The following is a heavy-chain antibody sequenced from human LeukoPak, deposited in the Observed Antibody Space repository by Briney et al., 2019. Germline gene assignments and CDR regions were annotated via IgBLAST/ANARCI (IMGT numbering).Heavy chain of an antibody. CDR1: GYTFTGYY. V-gene: IGHV1-2*02. Sequence: ASVKVSCKASGYTFTGYYINWVRQAPGQGLEWVGWINPNSGDTNYAQKLKGRVTMTRDTSIITAFMELRRLTSDDTAVYYCARVVSGGVIWAYWGQGTLVTVSS. CDR3: ARVVSGGVIWAY. D-gene: IGHD3-16*01. J-gene: IGHJ4*02. CDR2: INPNSGDT.